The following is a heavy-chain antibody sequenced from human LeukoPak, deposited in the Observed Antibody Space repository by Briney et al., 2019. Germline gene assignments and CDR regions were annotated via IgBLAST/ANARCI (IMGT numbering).Heavy chain of an antibody. V-gene: IGHV3-9*01. J-gene: IGHJ5*02. D-gene: IGHD6-13*01. CDR1: GFTFDDYA. CDR2: ISWNSGSI. Sequence: PGGSLRLSCAASGFTFDDYAMHWVRQAPGKGLEWVSGISWNSGSIGYADSVKGRFTISRDNAMNSLYLQMNSLRAEDTALYYCAKVGYSSSYPGNWFDPWGQGTLVTVSS. CDR3: AKVGYSSSYPGNWFDP.